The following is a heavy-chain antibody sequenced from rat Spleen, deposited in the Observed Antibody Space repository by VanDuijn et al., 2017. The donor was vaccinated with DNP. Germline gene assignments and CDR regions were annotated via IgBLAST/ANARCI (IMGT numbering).Heavy chain of an antibody. V-gene: IGHV5-25*01. J-gene: IGHJ3*01. CDR2: VNTGGGIT. CDR1: GFTFSDYN. D-gene: IGHD3-1*01. Sequence: EVQLVESGGGLVQPGRSLKLSCAASGFTFSDYNMAWVRQAPSQGLEWVASVNTGGGITYYRDSVKGRFIVSRDNAKSTLDLQMDSLRSEDTATYYCVRRGGKGLFSKWGQGTLVTVSS. CDR3: VRRGGKGLFSK.